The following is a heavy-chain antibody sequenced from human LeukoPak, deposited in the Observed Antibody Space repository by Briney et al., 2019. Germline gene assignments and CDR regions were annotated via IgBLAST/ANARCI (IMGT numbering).Heavy chain of an antibody. CDR2: IYYSGST. D-gene: IGHD5-24*01. V-gene: IGHV4-59*01. J-gene: IGHJ6*03. CDR1: GGSISGYY. Sequence: SETLSLTCTVSGGSISGYYWSWIRQPPGKGLEWIGYIYYSGSTNYNPSLKSRVTISVVTSKNQFSLKLSSVTAADTAVYYCARFLRARDGYNLEPDTYYYYYYMDVWGKGTTVTISS. CDR3: ARFLRARDGYNLEPDTYYYYYYMDV.